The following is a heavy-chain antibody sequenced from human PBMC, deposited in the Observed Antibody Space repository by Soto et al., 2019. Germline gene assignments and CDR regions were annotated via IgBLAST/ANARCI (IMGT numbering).Heavy chain of an antibody. CDR3: ARDPLPAAHYYYYGMDV. J-gene: IGHJ6*02. D-gene: IGHD2-2*01. CDR2: ISYDGSNK. Sequence: GGSLRLSCAASGFTFSSYAKHWVRQAPGKGLEWVAVISYDGSNKYYADSVKGRFTISRDNSKNTLYLQMNSLRAEDTAVYYCARDPLPAAHYYYYGMDVWGQGTTVTVSS. CDR1: GFTFSSYA. V-gene: IGHV3-30-3*01.